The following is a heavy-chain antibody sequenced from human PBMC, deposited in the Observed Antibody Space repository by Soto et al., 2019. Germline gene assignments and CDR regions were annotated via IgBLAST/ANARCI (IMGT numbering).Heavy chain of an antibody. J-gene: IGHJ4*02. V-gene: IGHV3-30*18. D-gene: IGHD3-22*01. CDR3: AKHGAKAYYYDRSGCYLVK. CDR1: GVSFSSEG. CDR2: ISYDGSNK. Sequence: GGSLRLSCAASGVSFSSEGMHWVRQAPGKGLEWVAVISYDGSNKYYVDSVKGRFTISRDNSKNTLYLQMNSLRAEDTAVYYCAKHGAKAYYYDRSGCYLVKWGQGTLVTVSS.